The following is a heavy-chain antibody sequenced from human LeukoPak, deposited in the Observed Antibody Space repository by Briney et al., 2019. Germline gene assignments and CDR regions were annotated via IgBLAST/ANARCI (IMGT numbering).Heavy chain of an antibody. CDR2: ISSNGGST. CDR3: ASSAERATMPFDY. J-gene: IGHJ4*02. CDR1: GFTFSSYA. V-gene: IGHV3-64*01. D-gene: IGHD2-2*01. Sequence: GGSLRLSCAASGFTFSSYAMHWVRQAPGKGLEYVSAISSNGGSTYYANSVKGRFTISRDNSKNTLYLQMGSLRAEDMAVYYCASSAERATMPFDYWGQGTLVTVSS.